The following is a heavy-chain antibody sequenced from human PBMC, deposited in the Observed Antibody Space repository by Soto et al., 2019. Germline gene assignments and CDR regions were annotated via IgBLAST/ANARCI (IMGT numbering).Heavy chain of an antibody. D-gene: IGHD2-2*01. Sequence: QVQLVESGGGVVQPGRSLRLSCAASGFTFWNYGMHWVRQAPGKGPEWVATIWNNGNRKYYADSVTGRFTISRDNSRNTLYLEMNSLRGEDTAVYYCARAGSPTAVNWFDPWGQGTQVTVSS. CDR1: GFTFWNYG. CDR3: ARAGSPTAVNWFDP. CDR2: IWNNGNRK. V-gene: IGHV3-33*01. J-gene: IGHJ5*02.